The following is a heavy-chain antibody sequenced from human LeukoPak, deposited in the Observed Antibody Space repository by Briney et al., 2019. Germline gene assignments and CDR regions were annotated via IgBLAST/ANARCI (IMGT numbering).Heavy chain of an antibody. CDR2: ISGSGGST. V-gene: IGHV3-23*01. D-gene: IGHD1-26*01. CDR1: GFTVSSNY. Sequence: GGSLRLSCAASGFTVSSNYMSWVRQAPGKGLEWVSAISGSGGSTYYADSVKGRFTISRDNSKNTLYLQMNSLRAEDTAVYYCANARVGVRAFDIWGQGTMVTVSS. J-gene: IGHJ3*02. CDR3: ANARVGVRAFDI.